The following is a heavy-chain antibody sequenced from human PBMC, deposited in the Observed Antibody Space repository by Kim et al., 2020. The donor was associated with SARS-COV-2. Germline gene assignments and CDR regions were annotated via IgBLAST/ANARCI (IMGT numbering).Heavy chain of an antibody. D-gene: IGHD3-10*01. J-gene: IGHJ5*02. CDR3: AKGQGLWFAELLFRAVRSNWFVP. CDR1: GFTFSSYA. CDR2: ISGSGGST. V-gene: IGHV3-23*01. Sequence: GGSLRLSCAASGFTFSSYAMSWVRQAPGKGLEWVSAISGSGGSTYYADSVKGRFTISRDNSKNTLYLQMNSLRAEDTAVYYCAKGQGLWFAELLFRAVRSNWFVPCGQGNLVTVSP.